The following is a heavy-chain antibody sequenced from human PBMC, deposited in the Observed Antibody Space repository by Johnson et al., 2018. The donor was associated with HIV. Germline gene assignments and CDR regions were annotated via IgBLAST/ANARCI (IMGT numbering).Heavy chain of an antibody. CDR1: RFTFSSYA. CDR2: ISYDGSNK. Sequence: QVQLVESGGGVVQPGRSLRLSCAASRFTFSSYAMHWVRQAPGKGLEWVAVISYDGSNKYYADSVKGRFTISRDNSKNTLYLQMNSLRAEDTAVYYCARDPGNGGRPFDAFDIWGQGTMVTVSS. V-gene: IGHV3-30-3*01. D-gene: IGHD4-23*01. CDR3: ARDPGNGGRPFDAFDI. J-gene: IGHJ3*02.